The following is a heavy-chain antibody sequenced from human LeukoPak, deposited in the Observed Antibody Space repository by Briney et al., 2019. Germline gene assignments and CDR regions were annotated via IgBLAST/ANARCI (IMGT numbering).Heavy chain of an antibody. CDR2: ISAYNGNT. J-gene: IGHJ6*02. D-gene: IGHD3-22*01. Sequence: ASVKVSCKAAGYTFTSHGFIWLRQAPGQGLEWMGWISAYNGNTNYAQKLQGRVTMTTDTSTSTAYMELRSLRSDDTAVYYCARDNVIAMDVWGQGTTVTVSS. V-gene: IGHV1-18*01. CDR3: ARDNVIAMDV. CDR1: GYTFTSHG.